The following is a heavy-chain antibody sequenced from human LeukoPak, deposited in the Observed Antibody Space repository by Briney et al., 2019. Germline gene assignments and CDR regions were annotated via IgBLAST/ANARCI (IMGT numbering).Heavy chain of an antibody. CDR1: GGSISSYY. V-gene: IGHV4-59*01. J-gene: IGHJ4*02. CDR2: IYYSGST. Sequence: SETLSLTCTVSGGSISSYYWNWIRQPPGKGLERIGYIYYSGSTNYNPSLKSRVTISVDTSKNQFSLRLSSVTAADTAVYYCARGLSGYSYGYYFDYWGQGTLFTVSS. D-gene: IGHD5-18*01. CDR3: ARGLSGYSYGYYFDY.